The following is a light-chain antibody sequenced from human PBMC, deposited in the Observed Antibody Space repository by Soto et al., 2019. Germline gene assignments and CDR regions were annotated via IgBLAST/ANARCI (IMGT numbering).Light chain of an antibody. CDR2: AAS. J-gene: IGKJ4*01. CDR3: QQTSNTLGT. Sequence: IHMTQSPSSLSASLGDRVTITCRASQRISNYLNWYQQKPGKAPKLLISAASNLQSGVPSRFSGSGSGTDFTLTINTLQPDDSATYYCQQTSNTLGTFGGGTKVDIK. V-gene: IGKV1-39*01. CDR1: QRISNY.